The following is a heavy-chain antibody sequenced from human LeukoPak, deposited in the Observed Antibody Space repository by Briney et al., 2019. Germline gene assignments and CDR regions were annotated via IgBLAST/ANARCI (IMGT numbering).Heavy chain of an antibody. D-gene: IGHD4-17*01. CDR2: ITSGATT. V-gene: IGHV3-23*01. J-gene: IGHJ4*02. CDR3: GRRYGEYYHPIAN. Sequence: GGSLRLSCAASGFTFSSFAMSCVRQAPGKGLEWVSAITSGATTYYADSVKGRFTISRDNSKNTLYLQMNSLRAEDTAVYYCGRRYGEYYHPIANWGQGTLVTVSS. CDR1: GFTFSSFA.